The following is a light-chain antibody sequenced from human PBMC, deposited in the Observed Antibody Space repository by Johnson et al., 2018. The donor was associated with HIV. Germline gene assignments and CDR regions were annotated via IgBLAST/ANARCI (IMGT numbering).Light chain of an antibody. J-gene: IGLJ1*01. CDR1: SSNIGNNY. V-gene: IGLV1-51*01. CDR3: GTWDSSLSQGV. Sequence: QSVLMQPPSVSAAPGQKVTISCSGSSSNIGNNYVSWYQQLPGTAPKFLIYDNNKRPSGIPDRFSGSKSGTSATLGITGLQTGDEADYYCGTWDSSLSQGVFGTGTKVTVL. CDR2: DNN.